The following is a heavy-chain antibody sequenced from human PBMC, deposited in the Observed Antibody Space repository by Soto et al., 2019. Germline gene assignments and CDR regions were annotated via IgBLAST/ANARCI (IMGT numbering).Heavy chain of an antibody. D-gene: IGHD6-6*01. CDR3: ARGRRSIAARPGGKNFDY. J-gene: IGHJ4*02. V-gene: IGHV4-34*01. Sequence: LSRTCAVYGGSFSGYYWSWIRQPPGKGLEWIGEINHSGSTNYNPSLKSRVTISVDTSKNQFSLKLSSVTAADTAVYYCARGRRSIAARPGGKNFDYWGQGTLVTVSS. CDR1: GGSFSGYY. CDR2: INHSGST.